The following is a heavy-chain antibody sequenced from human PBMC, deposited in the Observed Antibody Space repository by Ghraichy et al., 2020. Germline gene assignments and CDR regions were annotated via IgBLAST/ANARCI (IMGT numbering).Heavy chain of an antibody. CDR3: ARIYIYYYGMDV. Sequence: SETLSLTCAVYGGSFSGYYWSWIRQPPGKGLEWIGEINHSGSTNYNPSLKSRVTISVDTSKNQFSLKLSSVTAADTAVYYCARIYIYYYGMDVWGQGTTVTVSS. CDR1: GGSFSGYY. J-gene: IGHJ6*02. CDR2: INHSGST. V-gene: IGHV4-34*01.